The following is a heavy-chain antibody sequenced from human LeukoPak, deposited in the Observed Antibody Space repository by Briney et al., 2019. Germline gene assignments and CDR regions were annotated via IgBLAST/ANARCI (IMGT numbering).Heavy chain of an antibody. D-gene: IGHD2-15*01. CDR1: GYTFTSYY. V-gene: IGHV1-46*01. CDR3: ARSRIVVVVAADRGDYGMDV. J-gene: IGHJ6*02. Sequence: ASVKVSCKASGYTFTSYYMHWVRQAPGQGLGWMGIINPSGGSTSFAQKFQGRVTMTRDTSTSTVYMELSSLRSEDTAVYYCARSRIVVVVAADRGDYGMDVWGQGTTVTVSS. CDR2: INPSGGST.